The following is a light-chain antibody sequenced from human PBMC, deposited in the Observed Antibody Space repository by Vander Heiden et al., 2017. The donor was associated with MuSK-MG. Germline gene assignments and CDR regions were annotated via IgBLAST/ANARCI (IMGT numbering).Light chain of an antibody. V-gene: IGKV3-11*01. CDR2: AAS. Sequence: EVVLTQSPRTLFWTPGETATLPCRASQRVSDCLAWYKQKPGKAPRLLISAASKRAPDIPGRFSGSGSGTDFTLTIRNLESEDFALYFCQQCDSRPLTFGGGTNV. CDR3: QQCDSRPLT. CDR1: QRVSDC. J-gene: IGKJ4*01.